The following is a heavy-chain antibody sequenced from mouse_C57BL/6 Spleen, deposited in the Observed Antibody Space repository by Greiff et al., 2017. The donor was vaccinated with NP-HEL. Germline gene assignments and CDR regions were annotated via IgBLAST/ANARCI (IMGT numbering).Heavy chain of an antibody. D-gene: IGHD2-3*01. V-gene: IGHV3-6*01. CDR1: GYSITSGYY. J-gene: IGHJ2*01. Sequence: DVQLQESGPGLVKPSQSLSLTCSVTGYSITSGYYWNWIRQFPGNKLEWMGYISYDGSNNYNPSLKNRISITRDTSKNQFFLKLNSVTTEDTATYYCARVHDGYPQYYFDYWGQGTTLTVSS. CDR2: ISYDGSN. CDR3: ARVHDGYPQYYFDY.